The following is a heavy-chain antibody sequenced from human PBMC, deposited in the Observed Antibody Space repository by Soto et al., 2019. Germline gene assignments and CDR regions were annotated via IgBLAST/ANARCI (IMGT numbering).Heavy chain of an antibody. CDR1: GYTFTGYY. CDR2: INPNSGGT. D-gene: IGHD6-19*01. Sequence: ASVKVSCKASGYTFTGYYMHWVRQAPGQGLEWMGWINPNSGGTNYAQKFQGWVTMTRDTSISTAYMELSRLRSDDTAVYYCAREKESGIAVAVFDYWGQGTLVTVS. CDR3: AREKESGIAVAVFDY. J-gene: IGHJ4*02. V-gene: IGHV1-2*04.